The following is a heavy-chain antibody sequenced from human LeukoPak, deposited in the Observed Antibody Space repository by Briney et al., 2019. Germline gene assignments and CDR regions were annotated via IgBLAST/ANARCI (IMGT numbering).Heavy chain of an antibody. J-gene: IGHJ4*02. CDR2: INHSGST. V-gene: IGHV4-34*01. Sequence: PSETLSLTCAVYGGSFSGYYWSWIRQPPGKGLEWIGEINHSGSTNYNPPLKSRVTISVDTSKNQFSLKLSSVTAADTAVYYCAVDWLLGGSDYWGQGTLVTVSS. D-gene: IGHD3-9*01. CDR3: AVDWLLGGSDY. CDR1: GGSFSGYY.